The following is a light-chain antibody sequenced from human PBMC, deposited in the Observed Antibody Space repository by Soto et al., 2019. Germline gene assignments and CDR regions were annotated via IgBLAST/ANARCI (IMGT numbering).Light chain of an antibody. CDR1: QGIRSW. Sequence: DIQMTQSPSSVSASVGDRVTITCRASQGIRSWLAWYQQKPGKAPKLLISSASSLQSGVPSRFSGSGSGTAFTLTISGLQPEDFANYYCQQSDTFPATFGGGTRVEIK. CDR2: SAS. V-gene: IGKV1D-12*01. J-gene: IGKJ4*01. CDR3: QQSDTFPAT.